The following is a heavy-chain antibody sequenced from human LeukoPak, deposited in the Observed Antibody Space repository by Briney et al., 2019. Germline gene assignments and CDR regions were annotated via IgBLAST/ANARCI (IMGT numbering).Heavy chain of an antibody. J-gene: IGHJ4*02. CDR3: ARVTETKRNPLDY. Sequence: TGGSLRLSCAATGFTFSSHWMHWVRQAPGKGLVWVSRINSDGSTTYYADSVKGRFTISRDNAKNTLYLQMNSLRAEDTAVYYCARVTETKRNPLDYRGQGTLVTVSS. V-gene: IGHV3-74*01. D-gene: IGHD1-14*01. CDR2: INSDGSTT. CDR1: GFTFSSHW.